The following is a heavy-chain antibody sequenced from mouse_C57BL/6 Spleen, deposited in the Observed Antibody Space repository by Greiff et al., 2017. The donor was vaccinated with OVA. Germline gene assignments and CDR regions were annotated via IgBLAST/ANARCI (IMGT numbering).Heavy chain of an antibody. CDR2: IDPSDSET. CDR1: GYTFTSYW. Sequence: VQLQQPGAELVRPGSSVKLSCKASGYTFTSYWMHWVKQRPIQGLEWIGNIDPSDSETHYNQKFKDKATLTVDKSSITVYMQLSSLTSEDSAVYYCARGDGYSYFDYWGQGTTLTVSS. D-gene: IGHD2-3*01. V-gene: IGHV1-52*01. CDR3: ARGDGYSYFDY. J-gene: IGHJ2*01.